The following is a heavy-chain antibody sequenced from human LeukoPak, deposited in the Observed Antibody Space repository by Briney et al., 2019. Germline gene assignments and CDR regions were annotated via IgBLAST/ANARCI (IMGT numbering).Heavy chain of an antibody. CDR1: GFTFSSYW. Sequence: GGSLRLSCAASGFTFSSYWMSWVRQAPGKGLEWVANIKQDGSEKYYVDSVKGRFTISRDNAKNSLYLQMNSLRAEDTAVYYCARDRMLSYYADAFDIWGQGTMVTVSS. CDR3: ARDRMLSYYADAFDI. D-gene: IGHD2/OR15-2a*01. CDR2: IKQDGSEK. V-gene: IGHV3-7*01. J-gene: IGHJ3*02.